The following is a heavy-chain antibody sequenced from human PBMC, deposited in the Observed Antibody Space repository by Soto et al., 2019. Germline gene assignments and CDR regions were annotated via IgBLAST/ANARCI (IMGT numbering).Heavy chain of an antibody. D-gene: IGHD6-19*01. CDR2: IIPIFGTA. CDR1: GGTFSSYA. J-gene: IGHJ4*02. CDR3: ARERGKSSGWYVVFDY. Sequence: SVKVSCKASGGTFSSYAISWVRQAPGQGLEWMGGIIPIFGTANYAQKFQGRVTITADESTSTAYMELSSLRSEDTAVYYCARERGKSSGWYVVFDYWGQGTLVTVSS. V-gene: IGHV1-69*13.